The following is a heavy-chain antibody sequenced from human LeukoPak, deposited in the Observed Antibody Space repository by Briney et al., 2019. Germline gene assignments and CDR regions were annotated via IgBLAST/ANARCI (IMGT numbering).Heavy chain of an antibody. CDR1: GFTFSSYW. J-gene: IGHJ3*02. D-gene: IGHD6-13*01. V-gene: IGHV3-7*01. CDR2: IKQDGGEE. CDR3: ARDTLSIWYQIDAFDI. Sequence: GGSLRLSCAASGFTFSSYWMSWVRQAPGKGLEWVANIKQDGGEEYYVGSVRGRFTISRDNAKNSLYLQMNSLRAEDTAIYYCARDTLSIWYQIDAFDIWGQGTMVTVSS.